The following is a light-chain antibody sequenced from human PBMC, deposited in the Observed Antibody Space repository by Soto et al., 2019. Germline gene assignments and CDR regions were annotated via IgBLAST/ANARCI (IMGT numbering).Light chain of an antibody. Sequence: DVQMTQSPSTLAASLGDRVPITCRASQSISKHLAWYQLRPGKAPRLLIYYASTLDRGVPSRFRGSGSGTEFTLTIISLQPDDFETYYCQQYASFSLAFGQGTKVDIK. CDR3: QQYASFSLA. CDR1: QSISKH. CDR2: YAS. J-gene: IGKJ1*01. V-gene: IGKV1-5*01.